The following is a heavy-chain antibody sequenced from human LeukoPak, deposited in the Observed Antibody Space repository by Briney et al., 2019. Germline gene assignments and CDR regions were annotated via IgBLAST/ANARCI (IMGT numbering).Heavy chain of an antibody. D-gene: IGHD2-2*01. V-gene: IGHV1-18*01. CDR1: GYSYTSYG. Sequence: ASVKVSCKASGYSYTSYGISWVRQAPGQGLEWMGWISAYNGNTNYAQKLQGRVTMTTDTSTSTAYMELRSLRSDDTAVYYCARDRGYCSSTSCSSNRDYWGQGTLVTVSS. J-gene: IGHJ4*02. CDR3: ARDRGYCSSTSCSSNRDY. CDR2: ISAYNGNT.